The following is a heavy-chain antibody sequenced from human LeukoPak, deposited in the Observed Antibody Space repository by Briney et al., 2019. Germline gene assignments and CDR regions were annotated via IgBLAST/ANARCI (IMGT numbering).Heavy chain of an antibody. J-gene: IGHJ4*02. D-gene: IGHD3-22*01. Sequence: SETLSLTCAVYGGSFSGYYWSWIRQPPGKGLEWIGEINHSGSTNYNLSLKSRVTISVDTSKNQFSLKLSSVTAADTAVYYCASFYYDDSGLTYDYWGRGTLVTVSS. CDR2: INHSGST. CDR1: GGSFSGYY. CDR3: ASFYYDDSGLTYDY. V-gene: IGHV4-34*01.